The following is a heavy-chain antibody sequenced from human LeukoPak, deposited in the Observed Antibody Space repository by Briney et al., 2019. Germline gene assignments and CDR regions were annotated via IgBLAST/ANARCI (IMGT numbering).Heavy chain of an antibody. CDR3: ARNNYDYVWGSYSRYYFDY. J-gene: IGHJ4*02. CDR1: GLTFSDAW. V-gene: IGHV3-11*04. D-gene: IGHD3-16*01. Sequence: PGESLRLSCVLSGLTFSDAWMSWVRQAPGKGLEWVSYISSSGSTIYYADSVKGRFTISRDNAKNSLYLQMNSLRAEDTAVYYCARNNYDYVWGSYSRYYFDYWGQGTLVTISS. CDR2: ISSSGSTI.